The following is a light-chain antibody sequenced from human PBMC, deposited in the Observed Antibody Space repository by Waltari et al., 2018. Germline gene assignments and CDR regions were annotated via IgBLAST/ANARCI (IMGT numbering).Light chain of an antibody. V-gene: IGLV2-14*01. CDR2: EVT. CDR1: SSDIGIFSY. CDR3: SSYTSSSTYV. Sequence: QSALAQPASVSASPGESITISCTGTSSDIGIFSYVPWYQQHPGKAPKLLIYEVTNRPPGFSMRFSGSKSGHTASLTISGVRAEDEADYYCSSYTSSSTYVFGTGTRVTVL. J-gene: IGLJ1*01.